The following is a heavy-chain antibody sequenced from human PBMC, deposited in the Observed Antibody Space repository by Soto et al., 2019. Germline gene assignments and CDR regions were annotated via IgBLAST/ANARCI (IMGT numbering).Heavy chain of an antibody. V-gene: IGHV4-34*01. Sequence: QVQLQQWGAGLLKPSETLSLTCAVYGGSFSGYYWSWIRQPPGKGLEWIGEINHSGSTNYNPSLKSRVNISVDTSKNQFSLMPSSVSAAYTAVYYCASRPWGHSYYYYMDVFGKGTTVTVSS. D-gene: IGHD3-16*01. CDR3: ASRPWGHSYYYYMDV. CDR2: INHSGST. CDR1: GGSFSGYY. J-gene: IGHJ6*03.